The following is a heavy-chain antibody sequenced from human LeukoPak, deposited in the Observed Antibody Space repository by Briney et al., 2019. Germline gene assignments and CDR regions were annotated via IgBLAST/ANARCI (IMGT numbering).Heavy chain of an antibody. Sequence: GGSLRLSCAASRFTFSSYAMSWVRQAPGKGLEWVSAISGSGGSTYYADSVKGRFTISRDNSKNTLYLQMNSLRAEDTAVYYCAKGPPSTYCSSTSCRNYDAFDIWGQGTMVTVSS. D-gene: IGHD2-2*01. J-gene: IGHJ3*02. CDR1: RFTFSSYA. CDR3: AKGPPSTYCSSTSCRNYDAFDI. CDR2: ISGSGGST. V-gene: IGHV3-23*01.